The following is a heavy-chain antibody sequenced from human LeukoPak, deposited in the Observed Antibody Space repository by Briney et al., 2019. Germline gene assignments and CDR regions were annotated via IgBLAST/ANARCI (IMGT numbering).Heavy chain of an antibody. D-gene: IGHD2/OR15-2a*01. V-gene: IGHV3-7*03. CDR3: ARRGSTDY. CDR1: GFSFSGYW. Sequence: GGSLRLSCAASGFSFSGYWMTWVRQAPGKGLEWVANIKEDGSEKYYADFAKGRFTISRDNAKNSLDLQMNSLRAEDTAVYYCARRGSTDYWGHGTLVTVSS. CDR2: IKEDGSEK. J-gene: IGHJ4*01.